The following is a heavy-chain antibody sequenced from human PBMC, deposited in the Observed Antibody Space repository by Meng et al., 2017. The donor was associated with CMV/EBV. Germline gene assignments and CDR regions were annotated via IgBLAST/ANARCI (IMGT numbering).Heavy chain of an antibody. D-gene: IGHD2-2*01. CDR3: AKDLWVRQLNTSPSFGY. V-gene: IGHV3-30*02. Sequence: LSLTCAASGFTFDIYGLHWARQAPGKGLEWVAFIRYDGSSTYSSDSVKGRFPISRDNSKNTMYLQMNSLTTEDTAIYYCAKDLWVRQLNTSPSFGYWGQGTLVTVSS. J-gene: IGHJ4*02. CDR1: GFTFDIYG. CDR2: IRYDGSST.